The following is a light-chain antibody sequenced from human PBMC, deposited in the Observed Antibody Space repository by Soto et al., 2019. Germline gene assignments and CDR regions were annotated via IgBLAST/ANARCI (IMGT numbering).Light chain of an antibody. CDR3: MQATHWPWT. Sequence: DVVMTQSPLSLPVTLGQAASISCRSSQSLVHTNGNTFLNWVQQRPGQSPRRLIYKVSKRGSGVPDRFSGSGSGTEFTLRISRVEAEDVGIYYCMQATHWPWTFGQGTRVEI. V-gene: IGKV2-30*02. J-gene: IGKJ1*01. CDR1: QSLVHTNGNTF. CDR2: KVS.